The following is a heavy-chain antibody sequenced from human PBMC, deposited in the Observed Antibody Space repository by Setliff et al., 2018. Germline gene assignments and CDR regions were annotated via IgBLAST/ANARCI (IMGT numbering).Heavy chain of an antibody. CDR3: AHSTTFDLHHDY. Sequence: SETLSLTCTVSGGSISSYYWSWIRQPPGKGLGWIGSIYYTGDPYYNPSLKSRVTISVDTSSNQFSLKLFSVTAADTAVYYCAHSTTFDLHHDYWGQGALVTVSS. J-gene: IGHJ4*02. CDR2: IYYTGDP. V-gene: IGHV4-59*05. CDR1: GGSISSYY. D-gene: IGHD3-9*01.